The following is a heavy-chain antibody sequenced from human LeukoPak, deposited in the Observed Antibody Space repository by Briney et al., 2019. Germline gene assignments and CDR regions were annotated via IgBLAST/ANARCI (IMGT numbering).Heavy chain of an antibody. J-gene: IGHJ4*02. CDR1: GDSISNDNAA. D-gene: IGHD6-13*01. CDR2: TYYRSKWYN. Sequence: SQTLSLTCAVSGDSISNDNAAWNWLRQSPSRGLEWLGRTYYRSKWYNDYAVSVKSRITINPDTSKNQFSLQLNSVTPEDSAVYYCAREYRSSYAYWGQGTLVTVSS. V-gene: IGHV6-1*01. CDR3: AREYRSSYAY.